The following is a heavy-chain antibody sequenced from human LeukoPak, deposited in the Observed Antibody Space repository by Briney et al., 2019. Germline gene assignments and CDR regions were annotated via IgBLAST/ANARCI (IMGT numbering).Heavy chain of an antibody. Sequence: TEGSLRLSCAASGFTFSSYSMNWVRHAPGKGLEWVSSISSNNDYIYYADSVKGRFTISRDNAKNSLFLQMNSLRAEDTAVYYCARVAVAAAGTDYWGQGTLVTVSS. CDR3: ARVAVAAAGTDY. CDR2: ISSNNDYI. D-gene: IGHD6-13*01. V-gene: IGHV3-21*01. J-gene: IGHJ4*02. CDR1: GFTFSSYS.